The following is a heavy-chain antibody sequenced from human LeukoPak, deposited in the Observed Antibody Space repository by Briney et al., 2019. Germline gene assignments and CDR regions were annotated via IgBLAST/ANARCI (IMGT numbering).Heavy chain of an antibody. V-gene: IGHV1-18*01. D-gene: IGHD6-13*01. CDR2: ISAYNGNS. J-gene: IGHJ4*02. Sequence: GASVKVSCKASGYTFTSYSINLVRQAPGQGLEWMGWISAYNGNSHYTQKFQGRVNMTTDTSTTTAYMELRSLRSDDTAVYYCAREQQLIRGDYWGQGTLVTVSS. CDR3: AREQQLIRGDY. CDR1: GYTFTSYS.